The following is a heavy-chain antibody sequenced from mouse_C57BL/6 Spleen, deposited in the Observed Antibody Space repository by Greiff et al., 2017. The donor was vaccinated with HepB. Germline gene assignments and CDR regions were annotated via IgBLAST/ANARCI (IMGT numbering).Heavy chain of an antibody. CDR2: ISDGGSYT. CDR3: AREALLTGTGYFDY. J-gene: IGHJ2*01. V-gene: IGHV5-4*01. D-gene: IGHD4-1*01. CDR1: GFTFSSYA. Sequence: EVQLQESGGGLVKPGGSLKLSCAASGFTFSSYAMSWVRQTPEKRLEWVATISDGGSYTYYPDNVKGRFTISRDNAKNNLYLQMSHLKSEDTAMYYCAREALLTGTGYFDYWGQGTTLTVSS.